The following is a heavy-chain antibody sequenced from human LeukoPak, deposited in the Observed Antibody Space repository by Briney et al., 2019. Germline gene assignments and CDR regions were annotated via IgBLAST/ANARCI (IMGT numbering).Heavy chain of an antibody. D-gene: IGHD3-3*01. V-gene: IGHV4-61*05. J-gene: IGHJ5*02. CDR3: ARAPNAYYDFWSGYNNWFDP. Sequence: SETLSLTCTVSGGSISSSSYYWSWIRQPPGKGLEWIGYIYYSGSTNYNPSLKSRVTISVDTSKNQFSLKLSSVTAADTAVYYCARAPNAYYDFWSGYNNWFDPWGQGTLVTVSS. CDR1: GGSISSSSYY. CDR2: IYYSGST.